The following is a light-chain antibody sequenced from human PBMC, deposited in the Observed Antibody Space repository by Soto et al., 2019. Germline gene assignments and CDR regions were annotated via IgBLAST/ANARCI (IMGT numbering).Light chain of an antibody. CDR2: DVS. CDR1: SSDVGGYNY. CDR3: SSYTPSNTRQIV. Sequence: QSALTQPASVSGSPGQSITISCTGTSSDVGGYNYVSWYQHHPGKAPKLMIFDVSNRPSGVSNRFSGSKSGNTASLTISGLQPEDEADYYCSSYTPSNTRQIVFGTGTMLTVL. J-gene: IGLJ1*01. V-gene: IGLV2-14*03.